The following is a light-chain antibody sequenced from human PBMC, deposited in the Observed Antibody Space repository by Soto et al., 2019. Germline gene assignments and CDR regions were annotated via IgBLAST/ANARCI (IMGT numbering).Light chain of an antibody. CDR2: VAS. CDR1: QGISNY. J-gene: IGKJ1*01. Sequence: DIQMTQSPSSLSASVGDRVTITCRASQGISNYLAWYQQQPGKVPKLLIYVASTLQSGVPSRFSGSGSGTDFTLTISSLQPEDVATYYCQKYISAQWTFGQGTKVESK. V-gene: IGKV1-27*01. CDR3: QKYISAQWT.